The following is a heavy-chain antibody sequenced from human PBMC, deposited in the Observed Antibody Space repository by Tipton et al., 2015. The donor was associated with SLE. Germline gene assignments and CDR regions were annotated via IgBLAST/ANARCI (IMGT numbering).Heavy chain of an antibody. CDR3: ARDPYDSTWRNGWFDP. D-gene: IGHD6-13*01. CDR1: GGSISSHY. J-gene: IGHJ5*02. Sequence: TLSLTCTVSGGSISSHYWSWLRQPPGKGLEWVGSLSHRGSTYYNPSLKSRVTISTDTSKNEIYLKLTSVTATDTAIYFCARDPYDSTWRNGWFDPWGQGTLVTASS. V-gene: IGHV4-38-2*02. CDR2: LSHRGST.